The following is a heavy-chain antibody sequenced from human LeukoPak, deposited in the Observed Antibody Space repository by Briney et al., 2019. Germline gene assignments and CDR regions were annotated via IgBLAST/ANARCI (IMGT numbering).Heavy chain of an antibody. Sequence: ASVKVSCKASGYTFTGYCMHWVRQAPGQGLEWMGRISAKSGGTNYEQKFQGRITMTTDTSITTVYMELNSLTSGDSAVYYCAKRTATPGTPLAYWGQGTLLTVSP. CDR3: AKRTATPGTPLAY. CDR2: ISAKSGGT. D-gene: IGHD1-1*01. V-gene: IGHV1-2*06. CDR1: GYTFTGYC. J-gene: IGHJ4*02.